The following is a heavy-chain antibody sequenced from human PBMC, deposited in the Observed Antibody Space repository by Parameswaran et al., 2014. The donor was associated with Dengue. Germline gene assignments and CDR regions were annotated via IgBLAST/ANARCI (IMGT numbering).Heavy chain of an antibody. CDR2: TYYRSKWYN. J-gene: IGHJ6*02. V-gene: IGHV6-1*01. CDR3: AREVSEQQLVLYYYYGMDV. D-gene: IGHD6-13*01. Sequence: WIRQSPSRGLEWLGRTYYRSKWYNDYAVSVKSRITINPDTSKNQFSLQLNSVTPEDTAVYYCAREVSEQQLVLYYYYGMDVWGQGTTVTVSS.